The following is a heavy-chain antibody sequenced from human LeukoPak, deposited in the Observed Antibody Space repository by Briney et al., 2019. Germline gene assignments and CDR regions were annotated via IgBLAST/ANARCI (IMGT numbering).Heavy chain of an antibody. CDR2: ISYDGGNE. CDR3: ASTNYRGGTTGYNWFDP. V-gene: IGHV3-30-3*01. D-gene: IGHD5-24*01. Sequence: GGSLRLSCAASGFTFSTYAMHWVRQAPGKGLEWVAVISYDGGNEYYADSVKGRFTISRDNSKSMLYLQMNSLRAEDTAVYYCASTNYRGGTTGYNWFDPWGQGTLVTVSS. J-gene: IGHJ5*02. CDR1: GFTFSTYA.